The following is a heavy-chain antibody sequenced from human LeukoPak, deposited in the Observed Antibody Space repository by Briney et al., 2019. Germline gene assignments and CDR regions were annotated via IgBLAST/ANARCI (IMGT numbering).Heavy chain of an antibody. J-gene: IGHJ4*02. CDR2: IIPIFGTA. CDR1: GGTFSSYA. CDR3: ARDGGSGDYVPHAIDY. V-gene: IGHV1-69*13. Sequence: SVKVSCKASGGTFSSYAISWGRQAPGQGLEWMGGIIPIFGTANYAQKFQGRVTITADESTSTAYMELSSLGSGDTAVYYCARDGGSGDYVPHAIDYWGQGTLVTVSS. D-gene: IGHD4-17*01.